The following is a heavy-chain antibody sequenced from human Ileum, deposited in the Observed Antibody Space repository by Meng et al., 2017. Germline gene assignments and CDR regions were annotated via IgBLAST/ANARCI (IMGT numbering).Heavy chain of an antibody. Sequence: SETLSLTCAVSGGSISSSNWWSWVRQPPGKGLEWIGEIYHSGSTNYNPSLKSRVTISVDKSKNQFSLKLSSVTAADTAVYYCARVLGSGYFVYDYWGQGTLVTVSS. CDR1: GGSISSSNW. CDR3: ARVLGSGYFVYDY. D-gene: IGHD3-22*01. V-gene: IGHV4-4*02. CDR2: IYHSGST. J-gene: IGHJ4*02.